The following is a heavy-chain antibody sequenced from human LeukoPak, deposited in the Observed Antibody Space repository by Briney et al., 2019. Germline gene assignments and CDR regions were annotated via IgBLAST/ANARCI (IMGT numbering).Heavy chain of an antibody. V-gene: IGHV3-23*01. J-gene: IGHJ4*02. Sequence: GGSLRLSCAASGFTFSSYAMSWVRQAPGKGLEWVSAISGSGGSTYYADSVKGRFTISGDNSKNTLYLQMNSLRAEDTAVYYCAKNLDSSGYYLFDYWGQGTLVTVSS. CDR1: GFTFSSYA. D-gene: IGHD3-22*01. CDR2: ISGSGGST. CDR3: AKNLDSSGYYLFDY.